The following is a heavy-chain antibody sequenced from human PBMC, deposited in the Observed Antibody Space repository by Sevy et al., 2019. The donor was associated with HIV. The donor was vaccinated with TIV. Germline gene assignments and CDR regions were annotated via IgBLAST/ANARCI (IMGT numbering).Heavy chain of an antibody. D-gene: IGHD3-3*01. CDR2: INPNSGGT. V-gene: IGHV1-2*02. CDR3: ATLYTYYDFWSGSTLYGMDV. CDR1: GYTFTGYY. J-gene: IGHJ6*02. Sequence: ASLKVSCKASGYTFTGYYMHWVRQAPGQGLEWMGWINPNSGGTNYAQKFQGRVTMTRDTSISTAYMELSRMRSDDTAVYYCATLYTYYDFWSGSTLYGMDVWGQGTTVTVSS.